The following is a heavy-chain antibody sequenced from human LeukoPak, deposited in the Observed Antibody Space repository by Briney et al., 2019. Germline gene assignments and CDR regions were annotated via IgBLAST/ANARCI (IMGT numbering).Heavy chain of an antibody. Sequence: SETLSLTCTVSGGSLSRGTYYWGWIRQPPGKGLEGIGSIFYSGSTYYNPSLKSRVTISVDTSNNQFSLELTSVTSADTAVYDCARRLYSPASFDIWGQGTMVTVSS. V-gene: IGHV4-39*01. J-gene: IGHJ3*02. CDR1: GGSLSRGTYY. CDR3: ARRLYSPASFDI. D-gene: IGHD5-12*01. CDR2: IFYSGST.